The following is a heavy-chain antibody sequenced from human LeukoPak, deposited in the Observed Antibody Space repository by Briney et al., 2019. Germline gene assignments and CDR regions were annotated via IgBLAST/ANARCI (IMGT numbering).Heavy chain of an antibody. J-gene: IGHJ4*02. V-gene: IGHV3-30*02. D-gene: IGHD1-14*01. Sequence: TGGSLRLSCAASGFTFSSYGMHWVRQAPGKGLEWVAFIRYDGSNKYYADSVKGRFTISRDNSKNTLYLQMNSLRAEDTAVYYCAKEHHLIPRPFDYWGQGTLVTVSS. CDR3: AKEHHLIPRPFDY. CDR1: GFTFSSYG. CDR2: IRYDGSNK.